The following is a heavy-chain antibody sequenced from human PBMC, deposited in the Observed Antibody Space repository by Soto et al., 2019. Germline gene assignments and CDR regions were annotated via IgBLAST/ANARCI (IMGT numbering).Heavy chain of an antibody. CDR1: GGSISSAGCY. D-gene: IGHD2-2*02. V-gene: IGHV4-31*03. J-gene: IGHJ4*02. Sequence: PSGTLSLTCTVAGGSISSAGCYWSWIRQHPGKGLEWIGYISHSGSTYYNPSLKSRVIISVDTSKNQFSLSLTSVTAADTAVYYCAREYTYGSNFFDCWGQGALVTVSS. CDR2: ISHSGST. CDR3: AREYTYGSNFFDC.